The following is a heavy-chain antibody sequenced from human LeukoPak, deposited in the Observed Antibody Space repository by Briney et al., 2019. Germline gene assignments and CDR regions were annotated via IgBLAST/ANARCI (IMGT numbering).Heavy chain of an antibody. D-gene: IGHD6-13*01. V-gene: IGHV1-2*02. CDR3: ARDSPRYSSSWSFDY. Sequence: ASVKVSCKASGYTFTGHYMHWVRPAPGQGLAWMGWINPNSGGTNYAQKFQGRVTMTRDTSISTAYMELSRLRSDDTAVYYCARDSPRYSSSWSFDYWGQGTLVTFSS. CDR1: GYTFTGHY. J-gene: IGHJ4*02. CDR2: INPNSGGT.